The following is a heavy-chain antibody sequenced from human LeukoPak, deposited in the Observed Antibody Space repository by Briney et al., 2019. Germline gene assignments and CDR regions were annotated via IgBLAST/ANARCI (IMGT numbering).Heavy chain of an antibody. CDR3: AKRGVVIRVILVGFHKEAYYFDS. CDR2: FSDSGGRT. D-gene: IGHD3-22*01. CDR1: GITLSNFG. Sequence: PGGSLRLSCAVSGITLSNFGMSWVRKAPGKGLEWVAGFSDSGGRTNYADSVKGRFTISRDNPKNTLYLQMNSLRAEDTAVYFCAKRGVVIRVILVGFHKEAYYFDSWGQGALVTVSS. V-gene: IGHV3-23*01. J-gene: IGHJ4*02.